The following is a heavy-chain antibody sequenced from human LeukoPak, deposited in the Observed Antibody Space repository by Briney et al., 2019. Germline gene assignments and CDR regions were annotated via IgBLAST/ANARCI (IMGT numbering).Heavy chain of an antibody. D-gene: IGHD2-15*01. Sequence: GGSLRLSCAASGFTVSSNYMSWVRQAPGKGLEWVSIIYSGGGTYYVDSVKGRFAISRDNSKNTLYLQMNSLRAEDTAVYYCATRSLPGYYYGMDVWGQGTTVTVSS. J-gene: IGHJ6*02. CDR1: GFTVSSNY. V-gene: IGHV3-53*01. CDR2: IYSGGGT. CDR3: ATRSLPGYYYGMDV.